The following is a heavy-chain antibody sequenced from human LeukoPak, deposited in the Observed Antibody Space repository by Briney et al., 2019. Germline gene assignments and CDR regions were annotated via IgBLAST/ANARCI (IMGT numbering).Heavy chain of an antibody. D-gene: IGHD6-13*01. J-gene: IGHJ1*01. CDR2: IIPIFGTA. CDR1: GGTFSSYA. V-gene: IGHV1-69*01. Sequence: AASVKVSCKASGGTFSSYAISWVRQAPGQGLEWMGGIIPIFGTANYAQKFQGRDTITADESTSTAYMELSSLRSEDTAVYYCARNGQQVRYFQHWGQGTLVTVSS. CDR3: ARNGQQVRYFQH.